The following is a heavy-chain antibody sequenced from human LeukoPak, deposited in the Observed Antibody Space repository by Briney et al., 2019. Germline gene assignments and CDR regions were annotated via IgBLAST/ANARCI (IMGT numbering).Heavy chain of an antibody. D-gene: IGHD1-1*01. J-gene: IGHJ6*03. Sequence: GSLRLSCAASGFTFSSYAMHWVRQAPGKGLEWVAVISYDGSNKYYADSVKGRFTISRDNSKNTLYPQMNSLRPEDTAVYYCARDGNPVGNYYYMDVWGKGTTVTVSS. CDR2: ISYDGSNK. V-gene: IGHV3-30*04. CDR1: GFTFSSYA. CDR3: ARDGNPVGNYYYMDV.